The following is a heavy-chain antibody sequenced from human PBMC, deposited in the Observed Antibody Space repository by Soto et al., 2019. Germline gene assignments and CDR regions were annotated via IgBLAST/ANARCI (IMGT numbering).Heavy chain of an antibody. Sequence: QVQLQQWGAGLLKPSETLSLTCAVYGGSFSGYYWSWIRQPPGKGQEWIGEINHSGSTNYNPSLKSRVTISLDTSKNQFSLKLSSVTAADTAVYYCARGRCSSTSCYRTSAAYYYYGMDVWGQGTAVTVSS. CDR2: INHSGST. CDR1: GGSFSGYY. J-gene: IGHJ6*02. V-gene: IGHV4-34*01. D-gene: IGHD2-2*02. CDR3: ARGRCSSTSCYRTSAAYYYYGMDV.